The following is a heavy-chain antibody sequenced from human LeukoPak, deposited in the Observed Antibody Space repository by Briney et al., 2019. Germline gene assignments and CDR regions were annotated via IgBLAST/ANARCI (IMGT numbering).Heavy chain of an antibody. D-gene: IGHD2-2*01. V-gene: IGHV3-23*01. Sequence: PGGSLRLSCAASGFTFSTYAMSWVRQAPGKRLEWVSAVSGNGGSTNYADSVKGRFTISRDNSKNTVYLQMNSLRAEDTAVYYCAKSPGSTYLFDYWGQGALVTVSS. CDR3: AKSPGSTYLFDY. CDR2: VSGNGGST. J-gene: IGHJ4*02. CDR1: GFTFSTYA.